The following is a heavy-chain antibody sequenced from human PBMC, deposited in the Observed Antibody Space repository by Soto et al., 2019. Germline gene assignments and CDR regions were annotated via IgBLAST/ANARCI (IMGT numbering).Heavy chain of an antibody. CDR2: ISAYNSNT. V-gene: IGHV1-18*01. Sequence: QVQLVQSGAEVKKPGASVKVSCKASGYTFSSYAFSWVRQAPGQGLEWMGWISAYNSNTSNAKKFQGRVTMTTDTTTSSAYMELRSRRSDDTAVYYCARDVAPPDYWGQGTLVTVSS. CDR1: GYTFSSYA. CDR3: ARDVAPPDY. J-gene: IGHJ4*02.